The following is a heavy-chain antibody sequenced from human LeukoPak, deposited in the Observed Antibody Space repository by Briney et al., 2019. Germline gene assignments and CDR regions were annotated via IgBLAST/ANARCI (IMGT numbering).Heavy chain of an antibody. D-gene: IGHD3-10*01. Sequence: GGSLRLSCAASGFTFSSYSMNWVRQAPGKGLEWVSSISSSSYIYYADSVKGRFTISRDNAKNSLSLQMGSLRAEDMAVYYCARGSIPMVRGVTTRGAYFDYWGQGTLVTVSS. CDR3: ARGSIPMVRGVTTRGAYFDY. CDR1: GFTFSSYS. J-gene: IGHJ4*02. CDR2: ISSSSYI. V-gene: IGHV3-21*01.